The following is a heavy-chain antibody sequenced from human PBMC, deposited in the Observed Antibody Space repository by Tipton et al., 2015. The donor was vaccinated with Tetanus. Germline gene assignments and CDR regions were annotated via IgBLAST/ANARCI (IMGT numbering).Heavy chain of an antibody. CDR2: ISSSSSYT. CDR3: ARDRGVVLAAAGLDY. CDR1: GFTFSDYY. D-gene: IGHD6-13*01. J-gene: IGHJ4*02. Sequence: CAASGFTFSDYYMSWIRQAPGKGLEWVPYISSSSSYTNYADSVKGRFTISRDNAKNSLYLQMNSLRAEDTAVYYCARDRGVVLAAAGLDYWGQGTLVTVSS. V-gene: IGHV3-11*06.